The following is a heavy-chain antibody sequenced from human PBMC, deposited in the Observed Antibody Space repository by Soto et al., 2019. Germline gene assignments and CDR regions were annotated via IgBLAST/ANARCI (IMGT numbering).Heavy chain of an antibody. D-gene: IGHD1-7*01. J-gene: IGHJ6*03. Sequence: SETLSLTCAVYGGSFSGYYWSGIRQPPGKGLEWIGEINHSGSTNYNPSLKSRVTISVDTSKNQFSLKLSSVTAADTAVYYCSRDNWSYHYYYYYMDVWGKGTTVTGSS. CDR3: SRDNWSYHYYYYYMDV. CDR1: GGSFSGYY. CDR2: INHSGST. V-gene: IGHV4-34*01.